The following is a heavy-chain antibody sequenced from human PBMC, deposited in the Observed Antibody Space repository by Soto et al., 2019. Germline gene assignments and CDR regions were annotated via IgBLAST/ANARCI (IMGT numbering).Heavy chain of an antibody. CDR1: GGSFSGYY. V-gene: IGHV4-34*01. CDR3: ARFSGSYYYAMDV. Sequence: PSETRSLTCAVYGGSFSGYYWRWIRQPPGKGLEWIGEINHSGVTNYKPSLKRRVTISVDTSKNQFSLQLKSVTAADTALYYCARFSGSYYYAMDVWGQGSTVTVTS. CDR2: INHSGVT. D-gene: IGHD6-19*01. J-gene: IGHJ6*02.